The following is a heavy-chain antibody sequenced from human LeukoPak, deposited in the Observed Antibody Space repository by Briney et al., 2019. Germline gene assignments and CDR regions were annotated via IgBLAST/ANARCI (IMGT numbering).Heavy chain of an antibody. CDR3: ARQGSGWTGKAFDI. CDR1: GGSISSYY. CDR2: IYYSGST. V-gene: IGHV4-59*08. D-gene: IGHD6-19*01. J-gene: IGHJ3*02. Sequence: PSETLSLTCTVSGGSISSYYWSWIRQPPGKGLEWIGYIYYSGSTNYNPSLKSRVTISVDTSKNQFSLELSSVTAADTAVYYCARQGSGWTGKAFDIWGQGTMVTVSS.